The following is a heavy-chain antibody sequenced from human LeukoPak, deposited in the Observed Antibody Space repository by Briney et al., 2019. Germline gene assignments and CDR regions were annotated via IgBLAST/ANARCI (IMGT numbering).Heavy chain of an antibody. D-gene: IGHD3-10*01. J-gene: IGHJ2*01. Sequence: GGSLRLSCAASGFTFSSNYMSWVRQAPGKGLEWVSVIYSGGSTYYADSVKGRCTISRDNSKNTLYLQMNSLRAEDTAVYYCARDYNGDYGYFDLWGRGTLVTVSS. V-gene: IGHV3-66*02. CDR2: IYSGGST. CDR3: ARDYNGDYGYFDL. CDR1: GFTFSSNY.